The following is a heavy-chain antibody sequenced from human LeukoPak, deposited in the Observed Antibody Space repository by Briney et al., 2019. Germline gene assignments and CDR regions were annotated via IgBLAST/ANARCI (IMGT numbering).Heavy chain of an antibody. Sequence: SVKVSCKASGGTLTSYAISWVRQAPGQALEWMGGIIPILRTANYAQKFQRRVTITADKSTSTAYMELSSLRSEDTAVYYCARGSSCSSTSCYYGMDVWGKGTTVTVSS. CDR2: IIPILRTA. J-gene: IGHJ6*04. D-gene: IGHD2-2*01. CDR3: ARGSSCSSTSCYYGMDV. V-gene: IGHV1-69*06. CDR1: GGTLTSYA.